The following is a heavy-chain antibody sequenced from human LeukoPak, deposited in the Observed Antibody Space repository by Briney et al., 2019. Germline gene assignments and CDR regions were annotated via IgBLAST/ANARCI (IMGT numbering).Heavy chain of an antibody. Sequence: PSETLSLTCTVSGGSISSYYWSWIRQPPGKGLEWIGYIYYSGSTTYNPSLKSRVTISVDTSKNQFSLKLSSVTAADTAVYYCARSICSTPYYYYGMDVWGQGTTVTVSS. V-gene: IGHV4-59*01. D-gene: IGHD2-15*01. CDR2: IYYSGST. CDR3: ARSICSTPYYYYGMDV. CDR1: GGSISSYY. J-gene: IGHJ6*02.